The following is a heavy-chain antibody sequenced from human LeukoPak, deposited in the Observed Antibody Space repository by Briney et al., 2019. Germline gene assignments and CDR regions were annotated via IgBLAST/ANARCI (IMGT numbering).Heavy chain of an antibody. CDR3: ARDPYSSSWSYGMDV. CDR1: GFTFSNYW. J-gene: IGHJ6*02. D-gene: IGHD6-13*01. V-gene: IGHV3-7*05. CDR2: IKQDGSET. Sequence: GGSLRLSCTASGFTFSNYWMSWVRQTPEKGLEWVANIKQDGSETVYVDSVKGRFTISRDNAQSSLYLQMNSLRAEDTAVYYCARDPYSSSWSYGMDVWGQGTAVTVSS.